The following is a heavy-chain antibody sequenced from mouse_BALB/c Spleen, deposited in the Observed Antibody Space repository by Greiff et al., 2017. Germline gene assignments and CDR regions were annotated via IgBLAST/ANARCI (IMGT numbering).Heavy chain of an antibody. J-gene: IGHJ3*01. Sequence: EVQLQESGPELVKPGASMKISCKASGYSFTGYTMNWVKQSHGKNLEWIGLINPYNGGTSYNQKFKGKATLTVDKSSSTAYMELLSLTSEDSAVYYCTRDYYDYDVAWFAYWGQGTLVTVSA. CDR3: TRDYYDYDVAWFAY. CDR1: GYSFTGYT. CDR2: INPYNGGT. V-gene: IGHV1-18*01. D-gene: IGHD2-4*01.